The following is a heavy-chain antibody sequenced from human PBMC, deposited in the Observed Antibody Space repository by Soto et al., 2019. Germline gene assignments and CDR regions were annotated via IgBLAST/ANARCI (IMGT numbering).Heavy chain of an antibody. CDR2: ISGSGGST. J-gene: IGHJ4*02. CDR3: AKVPPPYGSGNYGPDY. CDR1: GFTFSSYA. V-gene: IGHV3-23*01. Sequence: GGSLRLSCAASGFTFSSYAMSWVRQAPGKGLEWVSAISGSGGSTYYADSVKGRFTISRDNSKNTLYLQMNSLRAEDMAVYYCAKVPPPYGSGNYGPDYWGQGTLVTVSS. D-gene: IGHD3-10*01.